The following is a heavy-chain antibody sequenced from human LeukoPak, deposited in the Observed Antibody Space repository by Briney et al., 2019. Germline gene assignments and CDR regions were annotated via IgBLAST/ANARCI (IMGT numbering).Heavy chain of an antibody. CDR1: GGSFSGSD. CDR3: ARRAPHDYGDYNRWGYYYYYMDV. J-gene: IGHJ6*03. CDR2: INHRGTT. D-gene: IGHD4-17*01. Sequence: PSHTLSLTRAVYGGSFSGSDWSWIRHPPRKGLEWIGEINHRGTTNYNPSLKRRVTISVDTSKSQFSLKLSSVTAADTAVYYCARRAPHDYGDYNRWGYYYYYMDVRGKGTTVTISS. V-gene: IGHV4-34*01.